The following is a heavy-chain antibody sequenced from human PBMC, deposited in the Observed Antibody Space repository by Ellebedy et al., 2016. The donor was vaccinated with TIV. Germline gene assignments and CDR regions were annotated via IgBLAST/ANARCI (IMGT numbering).Heavy chain of an antibody. V-gene: IGHV4-59*01. CDR3: ARFTDSGNYLGHYYFDD. Sequence: MPSETLSLTCTVSGGSISGYYWSWIRQPPGKGLEWIGYIYYSGSTNYNPSLKSRVTISVDTSKNQFSLKLSSVTAADTAVYYCARFTDSGNYLGHYYFDDWGQGTLVTVSS. D-gene: IGHD1-26*01. CDR2: IYYSGST. CDR1: GGSISGYY. J-gene: IGHJ4*02.